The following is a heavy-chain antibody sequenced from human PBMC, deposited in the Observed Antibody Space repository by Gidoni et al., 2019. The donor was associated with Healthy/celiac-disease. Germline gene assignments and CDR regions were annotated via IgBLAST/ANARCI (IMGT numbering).Heavy chain of an antibody. CDR1: GFTFSSYG. J-gene: IGHJ4*02. CDR2: ISYDGSNK. CDR3: AKDMRSGSSGWKNTGAGFDY. D-gene: IGHD6-19*01. Sequence: QVQLVESGGGVVQPGRSLRLSCAASGFTFSSYGLHWVRQAPGKGLEWVAVISYDGSNKYYADSVKGRFTISRDNSKNTLYLQMNSLRAEDTAVYYCAKDMRSGSSGWKNTGAGFDYWGQGTLVTVSS. V-gene: IGHV3-30*18.